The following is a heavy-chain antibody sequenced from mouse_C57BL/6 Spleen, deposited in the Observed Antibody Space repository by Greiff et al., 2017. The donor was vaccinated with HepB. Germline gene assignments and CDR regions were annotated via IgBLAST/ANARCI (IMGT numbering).Heavy chain of an antibody. CDR2: IDPNSGGT. CDR1: GYTFTSYW. CDR3: APQTAQGAMDY. J-gene: IGHJ4*01. D-gene: IGHD3-2*02. V-gene: IGHV1-72*01. Sequence: VQLQQPGAEPVTPGASVKLSCKASGYTFTSYWMHWVKQRPGRGREWIGRIDPNSGGTKYNEKFKSKATLTVDKPSSTAYMQLSSLTSEDSAVYYCAPQTAQGAMDYWGQGTSVTVSS.